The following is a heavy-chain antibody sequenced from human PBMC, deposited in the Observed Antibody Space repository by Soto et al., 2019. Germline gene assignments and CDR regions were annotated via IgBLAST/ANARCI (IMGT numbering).Heavy chain of an antibody. CDR3: ARSIGGSSYYPPDY. CDR2: LANDGSYQ. Sequence: QVQLVESGGGVVQPGGSLRLSCAAPGFTFSDYGMHWVRQSPGEGLEWVAILANDGSYQYYAESVKGRFTISRDNSKNTLYLQMDSLRPEDTAVYYCARSIGGSSYYPPDYWGQGTLVTVSS. V-gene: IGHV3-30*03. J-gene: IGHJ4*02. D-gene: IGHD2-15*01. CDR1: GFTFSDYG.